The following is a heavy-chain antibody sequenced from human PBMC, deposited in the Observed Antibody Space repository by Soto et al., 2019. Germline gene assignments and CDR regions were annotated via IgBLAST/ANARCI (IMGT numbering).Heavy chain of an antibody. V-gene: IGHV1-3*01. J-gene: IGHJ6*03. Sequence: ASVKVSCKASGYTFTDYTMHWVRQAPGQRLEWMGWINAVNGNTKYSQKFQGRVTITRDTSASTAYMELSSLRSGDTAVYYCARDLGYCSSTSCYDYYYYMDVWGKGTTVTVSS. CDR2: INAVNGNT. CDR3: ARDLGYCSSTSCYDYYYYMDV. CDR1: GYTFTDYT. D-gene: IGHD2-2*01.